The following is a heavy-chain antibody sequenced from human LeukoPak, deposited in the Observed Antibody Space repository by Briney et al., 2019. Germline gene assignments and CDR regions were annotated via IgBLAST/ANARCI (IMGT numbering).Heavy chain of an antibody. D-gene: IGHD3-22*01. CDR2: ISGSGGST. V-gene: IGHV3-23*01. CDR1: GFTFSSYA. Sequence: GGSLRLSCVVSGFTFSSYAMSWVRQAPGKGLEWVSAISGSGGSTYYADSVKGRFTISRDNSKNTLYLQMNSLRAEDTAVYYCAKVYYDSSGYHAYYFDYWGQGTLVTVSS. J-gene: IGHJ4*02. CDR3: AKVYYDSSGYHAYYFDY.